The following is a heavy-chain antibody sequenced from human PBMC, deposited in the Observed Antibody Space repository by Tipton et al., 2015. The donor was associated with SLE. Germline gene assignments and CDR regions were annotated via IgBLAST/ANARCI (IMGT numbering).Heavy chain of an antibody. J-gene: IGHJ4*02. D-gene: IGHD2-15*01. CDR2: ISWNSGSI. V-gene: IGHV3-9*01. CDR1: GFTFDDYA. Sequence: SLRLSCAASGFTFDDYAMHWVRQAPGKGLEWVSGISWNSGSIGYADSVKGRFTISRDNAKNSLYLQMNSLRAEDTAVYYCASRAATLDYWGQGTLVTVSS. CDR3: ASRAATLDY.